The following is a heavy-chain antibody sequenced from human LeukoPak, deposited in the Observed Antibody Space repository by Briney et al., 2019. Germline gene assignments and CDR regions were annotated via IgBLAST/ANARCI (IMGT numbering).Heavy chain of an antibody. CDR3: ARGPMRIASSGPYFFDR. D-gene: IGHD6-13*01. V-gene: IGHV3-21*06. J-gene: IGHJ5*02. CDR1: GFTFSDYS. CDR2: ISSGSSYI. Sequence: GGSLRPSCAASGFTFSDYSMNWVRQAPGKGLEWVSSISSGSSYIYYADSVKGRFTISRDNAKSSLYLQMSSLRAEDTAVYYCARGPMRIASSGPYFFDRWGPGTLVTVSS.